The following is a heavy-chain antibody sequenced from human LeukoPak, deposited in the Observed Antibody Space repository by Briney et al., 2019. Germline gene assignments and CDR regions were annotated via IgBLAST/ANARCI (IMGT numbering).Heavy chain of an antibody. CDR3: ARKENVYYYFDY. V-gene: IGHV4-34*01. CDR1: GGSFSGYY. CDR2: INHSGST. D-gene: IGHD3-10*01. Sequence: PSETLSLTCAVYGGSFSGYYWSWIRQPPGKGLEWIGEINHSGSTNYNPSLKSRVTMSVDTSKNQFSLKLSSVTAVDTAVYYCARKENVYYYFDYWGQGTPVTVSS. J-gene: IGHJ4*02.